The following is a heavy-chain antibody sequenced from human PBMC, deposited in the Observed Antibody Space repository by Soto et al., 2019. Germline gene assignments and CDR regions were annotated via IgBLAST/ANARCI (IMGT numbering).Heavy chain of an antibody. CDR2: INQDGNED. V-gene: IGHV3-7*01. CDR3: ARNGDGHHDFLDY. D-gene: IGHD2-21*02. CDR1: GFTFSSYW. J-gene: IGHJ4*02. Sequence: GGSLRLSCAASGFTFSSYWMNWVRQAPGKGLEWVANINQDGNEDNLLDSVKGRFTISRDNAKNSIFLQMNSLRVDDTAVYYCARNGDGHHDFLDYCGQGPLVTVSS.